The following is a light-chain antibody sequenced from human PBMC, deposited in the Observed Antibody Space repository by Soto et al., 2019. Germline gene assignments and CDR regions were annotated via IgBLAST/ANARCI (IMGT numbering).Light chain of an antibody. CDR3: IQDYQYPLT. CDR1: QGIRND. CDR2: AAS. V-gene: IGKV1-6*01. Sequence: ATQVAHNTSSQRGVGEECGSRSSRANQGIRNDLGWYQQKPGKAPKLLIYAASSLQSGVTSRFSGSGSGPDSTLTSSRRKPEESATHSWIQDYQYPLTLRGGTKVDIK. J-gene: IGKJ4*02.